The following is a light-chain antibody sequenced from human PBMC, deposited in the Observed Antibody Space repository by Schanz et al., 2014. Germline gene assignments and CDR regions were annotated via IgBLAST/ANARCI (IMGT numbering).Light chain of an antibody. CDR1: QSVLYNVNSKHY. J-gene: IGKJ1*01. Sequence: DVVVTQSPDSLAVSLGERATINCKSSQSVLYNVNSKHYLGWYQKKPGQPPKLLIYWASTRESGVPNRFSGSGSGTDFTLTITNLQAEDVAVYYCQQYISVPQFGQGTKVEIK. CDR2: WAS. CDR3: QQYISVPQ. V-gene: IGKV4-1*01.